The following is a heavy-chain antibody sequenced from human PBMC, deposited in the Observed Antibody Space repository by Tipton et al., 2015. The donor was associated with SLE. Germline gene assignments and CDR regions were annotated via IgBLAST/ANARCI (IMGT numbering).Heavy chain of an antibody. J-gene: IGHJ6*02. D-gene: IGHD2-21*01. CDR1: GFTFDDYA. Sequence: RSLRLSCAASGFTFDDYAMHWVRQAPGKGLEWVSGISWNSGSIGYADSVKGRFTISRDNAKNSPYLQMNSLRAEDTALYYCAKDGTGRLLFGYYYYYGMDVWGQGTTVTVSS. CDR3: AKDGTGRLLFGYYYYYGMDV. V-gene: IGHV3-9*01. CDR2: ISWNSGSI.